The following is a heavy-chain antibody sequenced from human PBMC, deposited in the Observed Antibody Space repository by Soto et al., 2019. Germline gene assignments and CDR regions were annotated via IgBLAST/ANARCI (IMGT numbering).Heavy chain of an antibody. CDR3: ARGASYCSGGSCSTFDY. CDR2: INPSGGST. D-gene: IGHD2-15*01. J-gene: IGHJ4*02. Sequence: QVQLVQSGAEVKKPGASVKVSCKASGYTFTSYYMHWVRQAPGQGLEWMGIINPSGGSTSYAQKFQGRATMTRDTSTSTVYMELSSLRSEDTAVYYCARGASYCSGGSCSTFDYWGQGTLVTVSS. CDR1: GYTFTSYY. V-gene: IGHV1-46*01.